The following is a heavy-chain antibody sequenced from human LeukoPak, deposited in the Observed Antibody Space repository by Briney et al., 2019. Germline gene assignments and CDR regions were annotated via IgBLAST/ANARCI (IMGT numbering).Heavy chain of an antibody. J-gene: IGHJ3*02. V-gene: IGHV4-59*11. CDR1: GGSISSHY. Sequence: SENLSLTCTVSGGSISSHYWNWIRQPPGKGLEWIGYIYYSGSTNYNPSLKSRVTISVDTPKNQFSLKLSSVTAADTGVYYCARETTVVTPGRSDVFDIWGQGTMVTVSS. D-gene: IGHD4-23*01. CDR3: ARETTVVTPGRSDVFDI. CDR2: IYYSGST.